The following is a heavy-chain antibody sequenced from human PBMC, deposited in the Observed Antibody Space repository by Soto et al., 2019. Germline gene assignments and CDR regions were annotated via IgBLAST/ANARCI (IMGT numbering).Heavy chain of an antibody. CDR2: IKQDGSEK. D-gene: IGHD6-19*01. V-gene: IGHV3-7*01. J-gene: IGHJ3*02. CDR1: GFTFSSYW. Sequence: EVQLVESGGGLVQPGGSLRLSCAASGFTFSSYWMSWVRQAPGKGLEWVANIKQDGSEKYYVDSVKGRFTISRDNAKNSLYLQMNSLRAEDTAVYYCARELFTRIAVAGTAESGAFDIWGQGTMVTVSS. CDR3: ARELFTRIAVAGTAESGAFDI.